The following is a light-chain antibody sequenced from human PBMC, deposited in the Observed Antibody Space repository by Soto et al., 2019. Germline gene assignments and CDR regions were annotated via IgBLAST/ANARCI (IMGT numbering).Light chain of an antibody. Sequence: EIVLTQSPGSLSLSPGERATLSCRASQSVSSYLAWYQQRPGQAPRLLIYGASNRATGFPDRFSGSGSGTDFSLTISRLEPEDSAVYYGQKYSSPPRTFGQGTKAEIK. V-gene: IGKV3-20*01. CDR2: GAS. CDR3: QKYSSPPRT. CDR1: QSVSSY. J-gene: IGKJ1*01.